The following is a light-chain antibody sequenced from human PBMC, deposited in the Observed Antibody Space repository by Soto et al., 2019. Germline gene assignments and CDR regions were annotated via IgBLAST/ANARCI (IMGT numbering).Light chain of an antibody. V-gene: IGKV1-6*01. Sequence: AIQMTQSPSSLSASVGDRVTITCRATQDIRADLGWYQQKPGKAPKLLIYAASSLQSEVTSRFSASGSGTDFTLTISRLQPEDFATYFCLQDHGFPLTFGGGTKVEIK. CDR1: QDIRAD. CDR2: AAS. CDR3: LQDHGFPLT. J-gene: IGKJ4*01.